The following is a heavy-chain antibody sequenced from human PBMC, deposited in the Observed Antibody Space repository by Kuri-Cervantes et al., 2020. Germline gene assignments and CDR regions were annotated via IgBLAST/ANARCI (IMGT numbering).Heavy chain of an antibody. Sequence: ETLSLTCAVHGASFSGYYWSWVRQAPGKGLEWVANIKQDGSEKYYVDSVKGRFTISRDNAKNSLYLQMNSLRAEDTAVYYCARLAPALYSSGWQGYFDYWGQGTLVAVSS. V-gene: IGHV3-7*02. CDR1: GASFSGYY. CDR3: ARLAPALYSSGWQGYFDY. D-gene: IGHD6-19*01. CDR2: IKQDGSEK. J-gene: IGHJ4*02.